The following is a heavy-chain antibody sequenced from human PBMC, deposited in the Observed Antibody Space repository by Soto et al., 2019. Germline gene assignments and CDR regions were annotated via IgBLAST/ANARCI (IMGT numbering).Heavy chain of an antibody. V-gene: IGHV1-18*01. CDR2: ISAYNGNT. D-gene: IGHD3-9*01. J-gene: IGHJ4*02. CDR3: ARDPHYDILTGYYTHDY. CDR1: GYTFTSYG. Sequence: ASVKVSCKASGYTFTSYGISWVIQAPGKGLEWMGWISAYNGNTNYAQKPQGRVTMTTDTSTSTAYMELRSLKSDDTAVYYCARDPHYDILTGYYTHDYWGQGTLVTVSS.